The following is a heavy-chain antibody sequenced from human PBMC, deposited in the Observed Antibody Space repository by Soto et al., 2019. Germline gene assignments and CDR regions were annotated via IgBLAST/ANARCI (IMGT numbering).Heavy chain of an antibody. CDR3: ARLPGALVAVLYIYPLDGREAMSDVDV. Sequence: QMQLVESGGGVVQPGASLRLSCAASGFTFNYYPMHWVRQTPGKGLEWVAVISFDGSNKYYAESVKGRFTISRDNSKNMLYLQMNSLRAEDAAVYYCARLPGALVAVLYIYPLDGREAMSDVDVWGQGTTVSVSS. J-gene: IGHJ6*02. V-gene: IGHV3-30-3*01. CDR1: GFTFNYYP. CDR2: ISFDGSNK. D-gene: IGHD6-19*01.